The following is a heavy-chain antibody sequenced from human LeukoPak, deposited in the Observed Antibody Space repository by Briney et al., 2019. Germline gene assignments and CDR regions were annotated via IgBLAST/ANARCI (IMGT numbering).Heavy chain of an antibody. D-gene: IGHD4-23*01. CDR3: ARAVRGNDRVDFDY. J-gene: IGHJ4*02. Sequence: SETLSLTCTVSGGSISSGGYYWSWIRQPPGKGLEWIGEINHSGSTNYNPSLKSRVTISVDTSKNQFSLKLSSVTAADTAVYYCARAVRGNDRVDFDYWGQGTLVTVSS. CDR1: GGSISSGGYY. CDR2: INHSGST. V-gene: IGHV4-39*07.